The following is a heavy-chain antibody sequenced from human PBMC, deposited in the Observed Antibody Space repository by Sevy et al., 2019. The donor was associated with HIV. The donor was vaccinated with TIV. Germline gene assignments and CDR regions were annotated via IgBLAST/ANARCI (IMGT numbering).Heavy chain of an antibody. Sequence: GGPLRLSCAASGFNFLSYVISWVRQTPGQGLEWVSSISSSGGFTYYADSVKGRFTISRDNSKNSVDLQINSLRADDTAVYFCAKEESGGYFWGQGTLVTVSS. V-gene: IGHV3-23*01. CDR2: ISSSGGFT. CDR3: AKEESGGYF. D-gene: IGHD6-19*01. CDR1: GFNFLSYV. J-gene: IGHJ4*02.